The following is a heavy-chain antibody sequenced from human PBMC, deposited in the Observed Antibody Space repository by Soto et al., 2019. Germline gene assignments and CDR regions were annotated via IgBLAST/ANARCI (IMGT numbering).Heavy chain of an antibody. J-gene: IGHJ6*02. Sequence: QVQLQQWGAGLLKPSETLSLTCAVYGGSFSGYYWSWIRQPPGKGLEWIGEINHSGSTNYNPSLKSRVTISVDTSKNQCSLKLSSGTAADTAVYYCARGRYSYGPRRGMDVWGQGTTVTVSS. D-gene: IGHD5-18*01. CDR3: ARGRYSYGPRRGMDV. CDR2: INHSGST. CDR1: GGSFSGYY. V-gene: IGHV4-34*01.